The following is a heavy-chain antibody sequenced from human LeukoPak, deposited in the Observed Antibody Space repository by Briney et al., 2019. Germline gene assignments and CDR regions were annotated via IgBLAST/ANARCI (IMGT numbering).Heavy chain of an antibody. J-gene: IGHJ3*02. D-gene: IGHD2-15*01. CDR3: ANPILPEVVVAVSDAFDI. V-gene: IGHV3-23*01. CDR1: GFTFSSYA. Sequence: HPGGSLRLSCAASGFTFSSYAMSWVRQAPGKGLEWVSAISGSGGSTYYADSVKGRFTNSRDNSKNTLYLQMNSLRAEDTAVYYCANPILPEVVVAVSDAFDIWGQGTMVTVSS. CDR2: ISGSGGST.